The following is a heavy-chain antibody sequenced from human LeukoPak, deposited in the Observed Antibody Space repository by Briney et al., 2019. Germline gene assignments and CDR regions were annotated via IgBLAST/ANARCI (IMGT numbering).Heavy chain of an antibody. CDR1: GGSISSGSYY. D-gene: IGHD5-12*01. V-gene: IGHV4-61*02. Sequence: SQTLSLTCTVSGGSISSGSYYWSWIRQPAGKGLEWIGRIYTSGSTNYNPSLKSRVTISVDTSKNQFSLKLSSVTAADTAVYYCARDTDSGYDSVRWFDPWGQGTLVTVSS. CDR2: IYTSGST. CDR3: ARDTDSGYDSVRWFDP. J-gene: IGHJ5*02.